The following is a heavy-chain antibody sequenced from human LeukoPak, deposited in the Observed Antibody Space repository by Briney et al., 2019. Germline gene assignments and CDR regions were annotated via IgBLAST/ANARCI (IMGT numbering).Heavy chain of an antibody. CDR2: IWYDGSNK. CDR3: AKSVAGSRGHFDY. J-gene: IGHJ4*02. CDR1: GFTFSSYG. Sequence: GRSLRLSCAASGFTFSSYGMHWVRQAPGKGLEWVAVIWYDGSNKYYADSVKGRFTISRDNSKNTLYPQMNSLRAEDTAVYYCAKSVAGSRGHFDYWGQGTLVTVSS. D-gene: IGHD6-19*01. V-gene: IGHV3-33*06.